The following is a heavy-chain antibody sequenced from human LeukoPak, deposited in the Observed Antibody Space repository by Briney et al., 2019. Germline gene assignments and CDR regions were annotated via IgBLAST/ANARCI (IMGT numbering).Heavy chain of an antibody. CDR3: ARDGAAAATVD. CDR1: GYTFTGYY. Sequence: ASVKVSCKASGYTFTGYYMHWVRQAPGQGFEWMGGIIPIAETSSHAQKFQGRLTIIADESTSTAYMELSGLRYEDTAVYFCARDGAAAATVDWGQGTLVTVSS. D-gene: IGHD6-13*01. J-gene: IGHJ4*02. CDR2: IIPIAETS. V-gene: IGHV1-2*02.